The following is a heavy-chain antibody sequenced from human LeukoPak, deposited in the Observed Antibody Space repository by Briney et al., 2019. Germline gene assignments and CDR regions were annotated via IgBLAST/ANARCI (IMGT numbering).Heavy chain of an antibody. J-gene: IGHJ3*02. D-gene: IGHD3-22*01. CDR1: GGSISSYY. Sequence: SETLPLTCTVSGGSISSYYWSCIRQPAGKGLEWIGRIYTSGSTDYNPSLKSRVTMSVDTSKNQFSLKLSSVTAADTAVYYCVRGRYDSSAYFAIDIWGQGTMVTVSS. CDR3: VRGRYDSSAYFAIDI. CDR2: IYTSGST. V-gene: IGHV4-4*07.